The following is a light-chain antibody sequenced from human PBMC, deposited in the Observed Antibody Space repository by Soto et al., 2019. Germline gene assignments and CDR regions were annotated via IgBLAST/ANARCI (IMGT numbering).Light chain of an antibody. CDR1: QSVLYSSNNKNY. CDR2: WAS. J-gene: IGKJ1*01. V-gene: IGKV4-1*01. Sequence: DIVMTQSPDSLAVSLGERATINCKSSQSVLYSSNNKNYLAWYQQKPGQPPKLLIYWASTRESGVPDRFSGSGSGTDFTLTISSLQPEDFATYYCLQDYNYPLTFGQGTKVDIK. CDR3: LQDYNYPLT.